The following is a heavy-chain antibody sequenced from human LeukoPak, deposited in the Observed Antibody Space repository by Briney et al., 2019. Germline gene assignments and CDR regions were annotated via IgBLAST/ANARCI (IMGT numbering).Heavy chain of an antibody. Sequence: ASVKVSCKASGYTFTSYGISWVRQAPGQGLEWMGWISAYNGNTNYAQKLQGRVTMTTDTSTSTAYMELRSLRSDDTAVYYCAREQYSSYHYYMDVWGKGTTVTVSS. V-gene: IGHV1-18*01. D-gene: IGHD4-11*01. CDR3: AREQYSSYHYYMDV. J-gene: IGHJ6*03. CDR1: GYTFTSYG. CDR2: ISAYNGNT.